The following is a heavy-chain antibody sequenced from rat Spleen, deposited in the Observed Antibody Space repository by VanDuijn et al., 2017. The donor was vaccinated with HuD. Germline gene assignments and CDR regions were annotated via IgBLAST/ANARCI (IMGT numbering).Heavy chain of an antibody. CDR2: ISYDGSST. J-gene: IGHJ3*01. CDR1: GFTFSDYY. Sequence: EVQLVESDGGLVQPGRSLKLSCAASGFTFSDYYMSWVRQAPTKGLEWVATISYDGSSTYYRDSVKGRFTISRDNAKSTLYLQMYSLRSEDTASYYCARHESANWFAYWGQGTLVTVSS. V-gene: IGHV5-29*01. CDR3: ARHESANWFAY.